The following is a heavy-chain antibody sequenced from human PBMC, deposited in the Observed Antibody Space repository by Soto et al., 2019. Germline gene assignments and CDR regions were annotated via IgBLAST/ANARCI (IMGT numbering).Heavy chain of an antibody. Sequence: SETLSLTCTVSGGSISSGGYYWSWIRQHPGKGLEWIGYIYYSGSTYYNPSLKSRVTISVDTSKNQFSLKVSSVTAADTAVYYCARRAVVAVTGSLDNWLDPWGQGILVTVSS. CDR2: IYYSGST. CDR3: ARRAVVAVTGSLDNWLDP. V-gene: IGHV4-31*03. J-gene: IGHJ5*02. D-gene: IGHD2-21*01. CDR1: GGSISSGGYY.